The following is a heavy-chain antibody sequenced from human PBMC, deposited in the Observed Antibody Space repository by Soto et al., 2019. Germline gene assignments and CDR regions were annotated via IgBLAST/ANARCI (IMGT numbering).Heavy chain of an antibody. J-gene: IGHJ4*02. CDR3: TSLLRY. V-gene: IGHV4-30-4*01. D-gene: IGHD1-26*01. CDR2: IYNSGNT. CDR1: GGPVSSGGNY. Sequence: SETLSLTCSVSGGPVSSGGNYWSWIRQPPGKGLEWIGYIYNSGNTHYSPSLKSRLTMSVDASKNQFSLKLSSVTAADTAVYYCTSLLRYWGQGTLVTVS.